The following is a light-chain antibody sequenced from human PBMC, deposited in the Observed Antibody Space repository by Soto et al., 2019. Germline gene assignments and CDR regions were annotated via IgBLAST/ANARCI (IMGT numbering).Light chain of an antibody. CDR2: GAY. J-gene: IGKJ1*01. Sequence: GMSLSVATVSVSPGERATLSCMASENVNSNVAWWYQQKPGQTPRLLIFGAYTRASGIPGRFSGSGSGTEFTLTISSLQSEDFAVYYCQQYDDWPAFGQVTKVDNK. CDR3: QQYDDWPA. CDR1: ENVNSN. V-gene: IGKV3-15*01.